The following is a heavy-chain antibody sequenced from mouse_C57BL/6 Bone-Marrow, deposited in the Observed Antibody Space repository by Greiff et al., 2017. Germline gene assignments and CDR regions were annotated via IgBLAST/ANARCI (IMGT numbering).Heavy chain of an antibody. CDR2: ILPGSGST. Sequence: QVQLQQSGAELMKPGASVKLSCKATGYTFTGYWIEWVKQRPGHGLEWIGEILPGSGSTNYNEKFKGKATFTAYTSSNTAYMQLSSLTTEDSTIYYCARGDYYGSFDCVDYWGQGSTLTVSS. CDR3: ARGDYYGSFDCVDY. V-gene: IGHV1-9*01. J-gene: IGHJ2*01. CDR1: GYTFTGYW. D-gene: IGHD1-1*01.